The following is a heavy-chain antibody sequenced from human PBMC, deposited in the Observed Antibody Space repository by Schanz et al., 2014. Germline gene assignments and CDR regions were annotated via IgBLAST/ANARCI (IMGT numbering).Heavy chain of an antibody. D-gene: IGHD3-3*02. V-gene: IGHV1-2*06. CDR2: ISPNSGDT. Sequence: QVQLVQSGAEVKKPGASVMLSCKTSGYSFNLFGVSWVRQAPGQGLEWMGRISPNSGDTHSAQKFQGRVTMTWDRYISTANMELSRLRSDDTAVYYCARENKDYDSILNKFFHYGLDLWGQGTTVTVSS. CDR3: ARENKDYDSILNKFFHYGLDL. J-gene: IGHJ6*02. CDR1: GYSFNLFG.